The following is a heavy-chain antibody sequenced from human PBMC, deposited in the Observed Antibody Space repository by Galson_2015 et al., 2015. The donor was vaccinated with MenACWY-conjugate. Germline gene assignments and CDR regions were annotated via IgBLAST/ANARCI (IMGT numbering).Heavy chain of an antibody. CDR2: IKSKTDGGTT. CDR1: GFTFSNAW. J-gene: IGHJ4*02. CDR3: TTLITFGEDMDY. Sequence: SLRLSCAASGFTFSNAWMSWVRQAPGKGLEWVGRIKSKTDGGTTDYAAPVKGRFTISRDDSKNTLYLQMNSLKTEDTAVYYCTTLITFGEDMDYWGQGTLVTVSS. V-gene: IGHV3-15*01. D-gene: IGHD3-16*01.